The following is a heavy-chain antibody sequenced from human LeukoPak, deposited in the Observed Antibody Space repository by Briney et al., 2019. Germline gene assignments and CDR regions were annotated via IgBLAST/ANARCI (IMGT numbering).Heavy chain of an antibody. V-gene: IGHV1-8*02. CDR2: MNPNSGYA. CDR3: ARGEYYGSGSWGY. J-gene: IGHJ4*02. D-gene: IGHD3-10*01. Sequence: ASVKVSCKASGYSFISYDINWVRQAPGQGLEWMGWMNPNSGYACFAQKFQGRVTSTRDTSTGTAYLELSSLRSEDTAVYFCARGEYYGSGSWGYWGQGTLVTVSS. CDR1: GYSFISYD.